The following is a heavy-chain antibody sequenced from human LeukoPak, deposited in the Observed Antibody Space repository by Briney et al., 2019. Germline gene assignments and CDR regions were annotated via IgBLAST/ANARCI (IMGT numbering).Heavy chain of an antibody. CDR3: AGDSSSWSPYFDY. J-gene: IGHJ4*02. D-gene: IGHD6-13*01. CDR1: VCTFSSSA. CDR2: IIPILGIA. Sequence: ASVKVSCKASVCTFSSSAISWVRQAPGQGLEWMGRIIPILGIANYAQKFQGRVTITADKSTSTAYMELSSLRSEDTAVYYCAGDSSSWSPYFDYWGQGTLVTVSS. V-gene: IGHV1-69*04.